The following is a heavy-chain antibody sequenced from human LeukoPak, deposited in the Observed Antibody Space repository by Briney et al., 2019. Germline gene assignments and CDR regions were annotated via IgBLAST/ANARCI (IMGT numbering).Heavy chain of an antibody. CDR2: IYHSGST. CDR3: ARGVYDSSGYYYVDY. V-gene: IGHV4-30-2*01. J-gene: IGHJ4*02. CDR1: GGSISSGGYS. Sequence: PSETLSLTCAVSGGSISSGGYSWSWIRQPPGKGLEWIGYIYHSGSTYYNPSLKSRVTISVDRSKNQFSLKLSSVTAADTAVYYCARGVYDSSGYYYVDYWGQGTLVTVSS. D-gene: IGHD3-22*01.